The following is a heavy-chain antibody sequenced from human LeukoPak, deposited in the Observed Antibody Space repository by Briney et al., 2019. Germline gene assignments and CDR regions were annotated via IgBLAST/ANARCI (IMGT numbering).Heavy chain of an antibody. CDR3: ARGSPYCSSTSCYRGGVVWFDP. J-gene: IGHJ5*02. CDR1: GGSFSGYY. CDR2: INHSGST. V-gene: IGHV4-34*01. D-gene: IGHD2-2*02. Sequence: SETLSLTCAVYGGSFSGYYWSWIRQPPGKGLEWIGEINHSGSTNYNPSLKSRVTISVDTSKNQFSLKLGSVTAADTAVYYCARGSPYCSSTSCYRGGVVWFDPWGQGTLVTVSS.